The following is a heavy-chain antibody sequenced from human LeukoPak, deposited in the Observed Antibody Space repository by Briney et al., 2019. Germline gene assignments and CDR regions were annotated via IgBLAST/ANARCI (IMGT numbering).Heavy chain of an antibody. J-gene: IGHJ4*02. Sequence: PGGSLRVSCADSGFTFSSYAMRWVRQALGRGLEWVSAIIGSDGSRYYADSVKGRLTISRDNSKNTLYLQMNSLRAEDTAVYYCAKRALGSYYILWGQGTLVTVSS. D-gene: IGHD3-10*01. V-gene: IGHV3-23*01. CDR2: IIGSDGSR. CDR3: AKRALGSYYIL. CDR1: GFTFSSYA.